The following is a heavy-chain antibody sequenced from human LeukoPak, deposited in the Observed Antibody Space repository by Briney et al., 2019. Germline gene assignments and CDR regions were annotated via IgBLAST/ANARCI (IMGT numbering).Heavy chain of an antibody. Sequence: ASVKVSCKASGYTFTDYYIHWVRQAPGQGLEWMGIINPSGGSTSYAQKFQGRVTMTRDMSTSTVYMELSSLRSEDTAVYYCARDHIAAAGTGLGYYYYYMDVWGKGTTVTVSS. V-gene: IGHV1-46*01. CDR3: ARDHIAAAGTGLGYYYYYMDV. CDR2: INPSGGST. CDR1: GYTFTDYY. D-gene: IGHD6-13*01. J-gene: IGHJ6*03.